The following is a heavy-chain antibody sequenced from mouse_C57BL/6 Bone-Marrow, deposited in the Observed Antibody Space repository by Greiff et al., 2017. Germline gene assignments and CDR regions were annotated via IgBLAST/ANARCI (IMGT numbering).Heavy chain of an antibody. J-gene: IGHJ2*01. D-gene: IGHD1-1*01. Sequence: QVQLQQSGAELVRPGASVTLSCKASGYTFTDYEMHWVKQTPVHGLEWIGAIDPETGGTAYNQKFKGKAILTADKSSSPAYMELRSLTSEDSAVYYCTMGVTTVVSFDDWGQGTTLTVSS. CDR1: GYTFTDYE. CDR3: TMGVTTVVSFDD. V-gene: IGHV1-15*01. CDR2: IDPETGGT.